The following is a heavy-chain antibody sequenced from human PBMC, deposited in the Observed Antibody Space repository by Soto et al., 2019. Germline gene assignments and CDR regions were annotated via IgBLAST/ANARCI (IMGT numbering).Heavy chain of an antibody. D-gene: IGHD3-9*01. Sequence: ASVKVSCKASGYTFTSYDINWVRQATGQGLEWMGWMNPNSGNTGYAQKFQGRVTMTRNTSISTAYMELSSLRSEDTAVYYCARGIRYFDWSDKGWFDPWGQGTLLTVSS. CDR2: MNPNSGNT. CDR3: ARGIRYFDWSDKGWFDP. V-gene: IGHV1-8*01. J-gene: IGHJ5*02. CDR1: GYTFTSYD.